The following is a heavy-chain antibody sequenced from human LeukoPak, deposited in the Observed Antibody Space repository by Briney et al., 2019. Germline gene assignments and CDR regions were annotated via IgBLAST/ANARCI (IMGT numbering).Heavy chain of an antibody. CDR1: GGSMRNYY. J-gene: IGHJ5*02. V-gene: IGHV4-59*01. D-gene: IGHD2-2*01. CDR3: AREDGYCNSTNCHNWSDP. CDR2: IYYSGST. Sequence: SETLSLTCTVSGGSMRNYYWSWIRQSPGKGLEWIGCIYYSGSTAYNPSLKSRVIISVDTSKNQFSLKLSSVTAADTAVYYCAREDGYCNSTNCHNWSDPWGQGTLVTVSS.